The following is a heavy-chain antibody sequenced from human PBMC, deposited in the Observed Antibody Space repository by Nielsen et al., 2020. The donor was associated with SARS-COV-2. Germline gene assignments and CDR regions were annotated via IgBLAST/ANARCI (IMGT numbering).Heavy chain of an antibody. V-gene: IGHV3-23*01. J-gene: IGHJ4*02. D-gene: IGHD6-13*01. CDR3: AKISIFFSIAAAGNVDY. CDR2: ISGSGGST. CDR1: GFTFSSYA. Sequence: GESLKISCAASGFTFSSYAMSWVRQAPGKGLEWVSAISGSGGSTYYADSVKGRFTISRDNSKNTLYLQMNSLRAEDTAVYYCAKISIFFSIAAAGNVDYWGQGTLVTVSS.